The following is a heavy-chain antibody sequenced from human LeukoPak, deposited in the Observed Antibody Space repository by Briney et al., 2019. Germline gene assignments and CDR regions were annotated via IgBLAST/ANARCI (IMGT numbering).Heavy chain of an antibody. J-gene: IGHJ5*02. V-gene: IGHV4-34*01. D-gene: IGHD2-2*01. CDR3: ARGPRLYYCSSTSCALDWFDP. CDR2: INHSGST. Sequence: SETLSLTCAAYGGSFSGYYWSWIRQPPGKGLEWIGEINHSGSTNYNPSLKSRVTISVDTSKNQFSLKLSSVTAADTAVYYCARGPRLYYCSSTSCALDWFDPWGQGTLVTVSS. CDR1: GGSFSGYY.